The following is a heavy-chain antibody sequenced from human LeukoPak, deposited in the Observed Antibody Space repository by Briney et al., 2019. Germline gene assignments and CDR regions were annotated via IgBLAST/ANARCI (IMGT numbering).Heavy chain of an antibody. CDR3: ARVVGVLWLDYMDV. J-gene: IGHJ6*03. D-gene: IGHD3-10*01. Sequence: SETLSLTCTVSGGSISSYYWSWIRQPAGKGLEWIGRIYTSGSNNYNPSLKSRVTMSVDTSKDQFSLKLSSVTAADTAVYYCARVVGVLWLDYMDVWGKGATVTISS. CDR2: IYTSGSN. CDR1: GGSISSYY. V-gene: IGHV4-4*07.